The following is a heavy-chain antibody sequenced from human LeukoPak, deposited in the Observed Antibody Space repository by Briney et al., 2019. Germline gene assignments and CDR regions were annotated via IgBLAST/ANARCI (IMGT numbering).Heavy chain of an antibody. Sequence: GASVKVSCKASGYTFTGYYMHWVRQAPGQGLEWMGWINPNSGGTNYAQKFQGRVTMTRDTSISTAYMELSRLRSDDTAVYYCARDPAPVVPAAMFTGLPEFDPWGQGTLVTVSS. D-gene: IGHD2-2*01. CDR2: INPNSGGT. V-gene: IGHV1-2*02. CDR1: GYTFTGYY. CDR3: ARDPAPVVPAAMFTGLPEFDP. J-gene: IGHJ5*02.